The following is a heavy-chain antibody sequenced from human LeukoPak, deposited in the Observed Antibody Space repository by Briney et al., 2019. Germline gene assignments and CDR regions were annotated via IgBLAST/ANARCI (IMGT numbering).Heavy chain of an antibody. V-gene: IGHV4-38-2*02. D-gene: IGHD7-27*01. Sequence: SETLSLTCTVSGYSISSGYYWGWIRQPPGKGLEWIGCIYHSGSTYYNPSLKSRVTISVDTSKNQFSLKLSSVTAADTAVYFCARGFRGDNFDYWGQGTLVTVSS. J-gene: IGHJ4*02. CDR1: GYSISSGYY. CDR3: ARGFRGDNFDY. CDR2: IYHSGST.